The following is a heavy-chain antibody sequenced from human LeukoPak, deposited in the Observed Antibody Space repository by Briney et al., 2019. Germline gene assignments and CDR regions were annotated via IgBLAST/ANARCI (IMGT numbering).Heavy chain of an antibody. V-gene: IGHV4-4*07. CDR3: ARDLYQLLWNWFDP. Sequence: PSETLSLTCTVSGGSISSYYWSWIRQPAGKGLEWIGRIYTSGSTNYNPSLKSRVTMSVDTSKNQFSLKLSSVTAADTAVYYCARDLYQLLWNWFDPWGQGTLVTVSS. CDR1: GGSISSYY. CDR2: IYTSGST. D-gene: IGHD2-2*01. J-gene: IGHJ5*02.